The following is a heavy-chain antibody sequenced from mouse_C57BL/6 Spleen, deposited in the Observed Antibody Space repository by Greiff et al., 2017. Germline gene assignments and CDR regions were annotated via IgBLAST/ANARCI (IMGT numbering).Heavy chain of an antibody. CDR3: ARPSRITTTWNYFDY. Sequence: EVMLVESGGDLVKPGGSLKLSCAASGFTFSSYGLSWVRQTPDKRLEWVATISSGGSYTDYPDSVKGRFTISRDNAKNTLYLQMSSLTSEDTAMYYCARPSRITTTWNYFDYWGQGTTLTVSS. V-gene: IGHV5-6*01. CDR2: ISSGGSYT. CDR1: GFTFSSYG. D-gene: IGHD2-4*01. J-gene: IGHJ2*01.